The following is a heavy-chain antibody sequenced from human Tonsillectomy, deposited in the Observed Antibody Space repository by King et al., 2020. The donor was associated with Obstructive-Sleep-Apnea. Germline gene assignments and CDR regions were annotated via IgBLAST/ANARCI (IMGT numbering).Heavy chain of an antibody. J-gene: IGHJ6*02. CDR3: ARGGVPAAKDYYYGMDV. CDR2: INHSGST. CDR1: GGSFSGYY. D-gene: IGHD2-2*01. V-gene: IGHV4-34*01. Sequence: VQLQQWGAGLLKPSETLSLTCAVYGGSFSGYYWSWIRQPPGKGLEWIGEINHSGSTNYNPSLKSRVTISVDTSKNQFSLKLSSVTAADTAVYYCARGGVPAAKDYYYGMDVWGQGTTVTVSS.